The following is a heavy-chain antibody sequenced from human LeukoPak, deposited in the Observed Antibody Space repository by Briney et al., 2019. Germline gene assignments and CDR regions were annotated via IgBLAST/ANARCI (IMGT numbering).Heavy chain of an antibody. Sequence: GRSLRLSCAASGFTFSSYGMHWVRQAPGKGLEWVAVISYDGSNKYYADSVKGRFTISRDNSKNTLYLQMNSLRAEDTAVYYCATLREWFDPWGQGTLVTVSS. D-gene: IGHD1-26*01. CDR1: GFTFSSYG. V-gene: IGHV3-30*03. CDR3: ATLREWFDP. J-gene: IGHJ5*02. CDR2: ISYDGSNK.